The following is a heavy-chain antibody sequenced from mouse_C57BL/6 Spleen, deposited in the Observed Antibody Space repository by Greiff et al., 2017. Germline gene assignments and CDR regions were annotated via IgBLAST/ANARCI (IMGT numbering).Heavy chain of an antibody. V-gene: IGHV14-4*01. CDR2: IDPENGDT. D-gene: IGHD1-1*01. J-gene: IGHJ1*03. CDR1: GFNIKDDY. CDR3: TNPYYGSRGGYFDV. Sequence: EVQLQQSGAELVRPGASVKLSCTASGFNIKDDYMHWVKQRPEQGLEWIGWIDPENGDTEYASKFQGKATIKADTSSNTAYLQLSSLTSEDTAVYYCTNPYYGSRGGYFDVWGTGTTVTVSS.